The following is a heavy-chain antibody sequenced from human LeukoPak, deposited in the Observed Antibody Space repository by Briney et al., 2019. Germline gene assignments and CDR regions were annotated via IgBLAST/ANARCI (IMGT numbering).Heavy chain of an antibody. CDR2: INHSGST. D-gene: IGHD3-10*01. Sequence: SETLSLTCTVSGGSISSSSYYWGWIRQPPGKGLEWIGEINHSGSTNYNPSLKSRVTISVDTSKNQFSLKLSSVTAADTAVYYCARRGRLLRGAFDIWGQGTMVTVSS. CDR1: GGSISSSSYY. J-gene: IGHJ3*02. V-gene: IGHV4-39*07. CDR3: ARRGRLLRGAFDI.